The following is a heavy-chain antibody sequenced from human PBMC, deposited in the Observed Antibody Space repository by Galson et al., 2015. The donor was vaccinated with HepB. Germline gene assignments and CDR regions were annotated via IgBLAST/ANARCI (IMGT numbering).Heavy chain of an antibody. CDR1: GGSISSYY. CDR2: IYYSGST. CDR3: ARYSGSYHGENAFDF. Sequence: SETLSLTCTVSGGSISSYYWSWIRQPPGKGLEWIGYIYYSGSTNYNPSLKSRVTISLDTSKNQFSLKLSSVTAADTAVYYCARYSGSYHGENAFDFWGQGTMVTVSS. D-gene: IGHD1-26*01. J-gene: IGHJ3*01. V-gene: IGHV4-59*01.